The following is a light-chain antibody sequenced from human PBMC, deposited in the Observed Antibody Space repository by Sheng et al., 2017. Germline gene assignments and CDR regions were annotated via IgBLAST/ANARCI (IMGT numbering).Light chain of an antibody. CDR3: QSTDSSGTYRV. CDR2: KDS. CDR1: ALPKQY. V-gene: IGLV3-25*03. J-gene: IGLJ3*02. Sequence: SYELTQPPSVSVSPRQTARITCSGDALPKQYAFWYQQKPGQAPVMLIYKDSERPSGIPERFSGSSSGTTVTLTISGVQAEDEADYYCQSTDSSGTYRVFGGGTRLTVL.